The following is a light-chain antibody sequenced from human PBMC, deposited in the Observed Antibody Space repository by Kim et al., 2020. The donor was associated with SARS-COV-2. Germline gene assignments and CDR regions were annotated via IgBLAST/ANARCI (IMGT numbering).Light chain of an antibody. Sequence: QSVLTQPPSASGTPGQRVTISCSGSSSNIGSNYVYWYQQLPGTAPKLLIYRNNQRSSGVPARFSGSKSGTLASLAISGLRSEDEADYYCAAWDDSLNGPVFGGGTQLTVL. CDR2: RNN. CDR1: SSNIGSNY. V-gene: IGLV1-47*01. CDR3: AAWDDSLNGPV. J-gene: IGLJ2*01.